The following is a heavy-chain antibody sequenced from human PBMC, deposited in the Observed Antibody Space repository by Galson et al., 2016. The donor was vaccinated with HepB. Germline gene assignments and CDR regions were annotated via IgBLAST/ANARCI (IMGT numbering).Heavy chain of an antibody. D-gene: IGHD3-3*01. Sequence: SLRLSCAASGFTFSNAWMTWVRQAPGKGLEWVGHIKSKTDGGKTGHAAPVKGRFTISRDDSKNTLYLEMNSLKIEDTAVYYCIPTVSFWSGPYGIQVWGQGTTVTVSS. CDR1: GFTFSNAW. J-gene: IGHJ6*02. CDR2: IKSKTDGGKT. V-gene: IGHV3-15*01. CDR3: IPTVSFWSGPYGIQV.